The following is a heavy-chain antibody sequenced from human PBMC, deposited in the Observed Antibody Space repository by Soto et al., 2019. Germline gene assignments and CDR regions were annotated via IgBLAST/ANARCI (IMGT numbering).Heavy chain of an antibody. Sequence: GGSLRLSCAASGFTFSSYWMHWVRQAPGKGLVWVSRINSDGSSTSYADSVKGRFTISRDNAKNTLYLQMNSLRAEDTAVYYCARVGDYDFWSCGFDIWGQGTMVTVSS. D-gene: IGHD3-3*01. CDR1: GFTFSSYW. V-gene: IGHV3-74*01. J-gene: IGHJ3*02. CDR2: INSDGSST. CDR3: ARVGDYDFWSCGFDI.